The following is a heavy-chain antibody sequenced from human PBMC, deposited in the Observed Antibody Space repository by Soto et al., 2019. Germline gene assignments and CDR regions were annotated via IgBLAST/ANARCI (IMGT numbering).Heavy chain of an antibody. CDR1: GGSFSGYY. Sequence: SETLSLTCAVCGGSFSGYYWSWIRQPPGKGLEWIGEINHSGSTNYNPSLKSRVTISVDTSKNQFPLKLSSVTAADTAVYYCARLAVAGTEYYYYYYGMDVWGQGTTVTVSS. CDR2: INHSGST. J-gene: IGHJ6*02. D-gene: IGHD6-19*01. CDR3: ARLAVAGTEYYYYYYGMDV. V-gene: IGHV4-34*01.